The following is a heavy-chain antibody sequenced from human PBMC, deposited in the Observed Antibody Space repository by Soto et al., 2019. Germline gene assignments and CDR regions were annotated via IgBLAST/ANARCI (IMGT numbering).Heavy chain of an antibody. J-gene: IGHJ6*02. Sequence: EVQLIESGGGWVQPGTSLRVSCVASGFTFHEYAIHWVRQAPGKGLEWVSGISLDGDTIAYADSVQGRFTVFRDNAKNSLYLQMNSLRDEDTAVYYCTKGGYDLISYLGMDVWGQGNTVTVAS. CDR1: GFTFHEYA. CDR3: TKGGYDLISYLGMDV. D-gene: IGHD5-12*01. CDR2: ISLDGDTI. V-gene: IGHV3-9*01.